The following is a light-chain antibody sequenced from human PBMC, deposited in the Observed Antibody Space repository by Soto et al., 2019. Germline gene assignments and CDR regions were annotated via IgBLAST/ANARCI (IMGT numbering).Light chain of an antibody. CDR2: EVI. V-gene: IGLV2-14*01. J-gene: IGLJ1*01. Sequence: QSALTQPASVSGSPGQSITISCTATSSDVDTHNYVSWYQQYPGKAPKLMIYEVINRPSGVSNRFSGSKSGNTASLIISGLQAEDEADYYCVSFTTSRSYVFGTGTKLTVL. CDR3: VSFTTSRSYV. CDR1: SSDVDTHNY.